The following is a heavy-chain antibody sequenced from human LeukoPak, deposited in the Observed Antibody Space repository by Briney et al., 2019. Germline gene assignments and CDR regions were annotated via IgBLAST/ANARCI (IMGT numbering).Heavy chain of an antibody. V-gene: IGHV1-2*02. Sequence: ASVKVSCKTSGYTFTVYHLHWVRQAPGQGLEWMGWINPNSGGTNYAQKLQDRVTMTGDTSISTAYIELRSLTSDDAAVYYCGLVASGNWWFDPWGQGTLVTVSS. D-gene: IGHD2-8*02. CDR1: GYTFTVYH. CDR3: GLVASGNWWFDP. J-gene: IGHJ5*02. CDR2: INPNSGGT.